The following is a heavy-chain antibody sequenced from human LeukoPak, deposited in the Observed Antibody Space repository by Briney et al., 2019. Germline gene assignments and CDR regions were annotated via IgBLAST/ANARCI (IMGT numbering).Heavy chain of an antibody. D-gene: IGHD6-13*01. CDR3: ARGLEYSSSRYYYYYYMDV. CDR2: INHSGST. V-gene: IGHV4-34*01. CDR1: GGSFSGYY. Sequence: SETLSLTCAVYGGSFSGYYWSWIRQPPGKGLEWIGEINHSGSTNYNPSLKSRVTISVDTSKNQSSLKLSSVTAADTAVYYCARGLEYSSSRYYYYYYMDVWGKGTTVTVSS. J-gene: IGHJ6*03.